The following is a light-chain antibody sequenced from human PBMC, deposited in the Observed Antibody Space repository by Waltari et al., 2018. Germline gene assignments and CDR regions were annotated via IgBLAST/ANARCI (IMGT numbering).Light chain of an antibody. CDR3: QALGTGAWV. J-gene: IGLJ3*02. CDR2: QDT. CDR1: ILGNKY. Sequence: SFELTQPPSVSMSPGQTASITCSGDILGNKYASWYQHKPGQSPLLVIYQDTKWPSGIPERFSVSKSGNAATLTISGTQAMDEADYYCQALGTGAWVFGGGTKLTVL. V-gene: IGLV3-1*01.